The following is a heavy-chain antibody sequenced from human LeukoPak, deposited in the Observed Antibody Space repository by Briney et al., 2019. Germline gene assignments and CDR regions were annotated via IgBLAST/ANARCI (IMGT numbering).Heavy chain of an antibody. CDR2: IYTSGST. D-gene: IGHD3-22*01. V-gene: IGHV4-61*02. Sequence: SETLSLTCTVSGNSISSGDYYWSWIRQPAGKGLEWIGRIYTSGSTTYNPSLKSRVTISGDTSENQFSLGLSSVTAADTAVYYCARASYSYDISGWVPFDYWGQGTLVTVSS. CDR1: GNSISSGDYY. J-gene: IGHJ4*02. CDR3: ARASYSYDISGWVPFDY.